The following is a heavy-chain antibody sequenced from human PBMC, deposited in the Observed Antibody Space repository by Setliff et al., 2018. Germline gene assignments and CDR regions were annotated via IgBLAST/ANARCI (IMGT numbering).Heavy chain of an antibody. CDR2: VSFSGST. D-gene: IGHD3-16*02. CDR1: GGSINTNYYY. Sequence: NPSETLSLTCIVSGGSINTNYYYWGWVRQPPGKGLEWIGTVSFSGSTYFNPSLKSRATILRDTSTNQFSLKLTSVTATDTAMYYCARDGGFRSGTWSLDQWGQGTLVTVSS. CDR3: ARDGGFRSGTWSLDQ. J-gene: IGHJ4*02. V-gene: IGHV4-39*07.